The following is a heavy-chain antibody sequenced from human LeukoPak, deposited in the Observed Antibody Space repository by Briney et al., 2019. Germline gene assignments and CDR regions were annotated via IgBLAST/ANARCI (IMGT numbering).Heavy chain of an antibody. Sequence: PGGSLRLSCAASGFTFSSYAMHWVRQAPGKGLEWVAVISYDGSNKYYADSVKGRFTISRGNSKNTLYLQMNSLRAEDTAVYYCAREGGYSGSYRDCYFDYWGQGTLVTVSS. V-gene: IGHV3-30*04. CDR2: ISYDGSNK. D-gene: IGHD1-26*01. CDR1: GFTFSSYA. CDR3: AREGGYSGSYRDCYFDY. J-gene: IGHJ4*02.